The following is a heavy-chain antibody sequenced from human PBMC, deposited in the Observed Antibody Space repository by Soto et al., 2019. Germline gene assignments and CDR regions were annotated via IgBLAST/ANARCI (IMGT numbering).Heavy chain of an antibody. J-gene: IGHJ6*02. CDR2: ISGSGGST. V-gene: IGHV3-23*01. CDR3: AKPHQQPVYYGMDV. CDR1: GFTFSSYA. Sequence: EVQLLESGGGLVQPGGSLRLSCAASGFTFSSYAMSWVRQAPGKGLEWVSAISGSGGSTYYADSVKGRFTISRYNSKNTLYLQMNSLRAEDTAVYYCAKPHQQPVYYGMDVWGQGTTVTVSS. D-gene: IGHD6-13*01.